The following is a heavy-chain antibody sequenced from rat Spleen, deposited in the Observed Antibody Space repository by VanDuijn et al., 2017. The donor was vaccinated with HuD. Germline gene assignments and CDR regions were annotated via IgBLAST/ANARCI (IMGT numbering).Heavy chain of an antibody. CDR1: GFTYSNYV. J-gene: IGHJ2*01. CDR3: AKDGYYGYNYVPFDY. V-gene: IGHV5S13*01. D-gene: IGHD1-9*01. Sequence: EVQLVESGGGLVQPGRSLKLSCAASGFTYSNYVMAWVRQAPTKGLEWVASISTGGGNTYYRDSVKGRFTISRDNAKNTLYLQMDSLRSEDTATYYCAKDGYYGYNYVPFDYWGQGVMVTVSS. CDR2: ISTGGGNT.